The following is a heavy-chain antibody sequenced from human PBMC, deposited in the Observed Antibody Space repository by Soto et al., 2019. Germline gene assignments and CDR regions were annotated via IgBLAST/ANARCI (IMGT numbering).Heavy chain of an antibody. Sequence: PSETLSLTCTVSGGSISSYDWSWIRQPPGKGLEWIGYIYYSGSTNYNPSLKSRVTISVDTSKNQFSLKLSSVTAADTAVYYCARWRGFYTLRAYLHYWGQGPWVTVS. CDR1: GGSISSYD. CDR2: IYYSGST. J-gene: IGHJ4*02. D-gene: IGHD3-10*01. V-gene: IGHV4-59*08. CDR3: ARWRGFYTLRAYLHY.